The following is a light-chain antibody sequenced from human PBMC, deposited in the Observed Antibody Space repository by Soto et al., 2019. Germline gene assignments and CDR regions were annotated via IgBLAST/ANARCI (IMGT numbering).Light chain of an antibody. Sequence: QSVLTQPPSASGTPGQRVTISCSASSGSLSVDWYQHLPGTAPKLLIQSNHQRPSGVPDRFSGSKSGTSASLAISGVQSEDDADYYCAAWDDSLNGLYVFGTGTKLTVL. CDR3: AAWDDSLNGLYV. CDR2: SNH. J-gene: IGLJ1*01. V-gene: IGLV1-44*01. CDR1: SGSLS.